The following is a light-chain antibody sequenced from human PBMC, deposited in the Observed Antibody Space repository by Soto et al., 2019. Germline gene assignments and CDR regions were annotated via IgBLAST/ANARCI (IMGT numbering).Light chain of an antibody. CDR1: QTISSW. J-gene: IGKJ1*01. V-gene: IGKV1-5*03. Sequence: DIQMTQSPSTLSGSVGDRVTITCRASQTISSWFAWYQQKPGKAPKLLIYKASTLKSGVPSRFSGSGSGTEFTITISSLQPNDFATYYCQHYNSYSEAFGQGTKVELK. CDR3: QHYNSYSEA. CDR2: KAS.